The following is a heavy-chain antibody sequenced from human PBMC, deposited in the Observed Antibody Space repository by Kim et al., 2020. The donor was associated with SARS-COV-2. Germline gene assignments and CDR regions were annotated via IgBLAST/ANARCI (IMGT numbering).Heavy chain of an antibody. Sequence: SETLSLTCTVSGGSISSGSYYWSWIRQPAGKGLEWIGRIYTSGSTNYNPSLKSRVTISVDTSKNQFSLKLSSVTAADTAVYYCARAPVADILTGYYHGLDYWGQGTLVTVSS. D-gene: IGHD3-9*01. CDR3: ARAPVADILTGYYHGLDY. CDR2: IYTSGST. J-gene: IGHJ4*02. CDR1: GGSISSGSYY. V-gene: IGHV4-61*02.